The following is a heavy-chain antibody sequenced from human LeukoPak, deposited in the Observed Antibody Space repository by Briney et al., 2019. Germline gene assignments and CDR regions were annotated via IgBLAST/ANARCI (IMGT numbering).Heavy chain of an antibody. Sequence: AASVKVSCKASGGTFSSYAINWVRQAPGQGLEWMGGFIPIFGTANFAQKFQGRVTITADESTSTAFMYLNILRSDDSAVYYCARAPYGGNLDSSLDYWGQGTLVTVSS. CDR2: FIPIFGTA. D-gene: IGHD4-23*01. V-gene: IGHV1-69*13. J-gene: IGHJ4*02. CDR3: ARAPYGGNLDSSLDY. CDR1: GGTFSSYA.